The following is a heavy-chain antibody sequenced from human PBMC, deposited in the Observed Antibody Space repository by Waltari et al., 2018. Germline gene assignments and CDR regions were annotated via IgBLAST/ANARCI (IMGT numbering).Heavy chain of an antibody. Sequence: SSSSYIYYADSVKGRFTISRDNAKNSLYLQMNSLRAEDTAVYYCARDHGNSFDYWGQGTLVTVSS. CDR2: SSSSYI. J-gene: IGHJ4*02. V-gene: IGHV3-21*01. CDR3: ARDHGNSFDY.